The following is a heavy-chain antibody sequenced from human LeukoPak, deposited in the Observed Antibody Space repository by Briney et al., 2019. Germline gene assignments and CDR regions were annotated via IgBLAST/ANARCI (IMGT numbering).Heavy chain of an antibody. CDR2: IIPIFGIA. V-gene: IGHV1-69*04. Sequence: SVKVSCKASGGTFSSYAISWVRQAPGQGLEWMGRIIPIFGIANYAQKFQGRVTITADKSTSTAYMELSSLRSEDTAVYYCASYYSGGYYWDAFDIWGQGTMVTVSS. CDR1: GGTFSSYA. D-gene: IGHD3-22*01. CDR3: ASYYSGGYYWDAFDI. J-gene: IGHJ3*02.